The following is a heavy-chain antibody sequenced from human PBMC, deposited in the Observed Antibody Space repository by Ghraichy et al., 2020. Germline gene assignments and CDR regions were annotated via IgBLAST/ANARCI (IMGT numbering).Heavy chain of an antibody. Sequence: SETLSLTCSVSGGSISSSSYYWGWIRQPPGKGLEWIGNIYYSGSTYYNPSLKSRVTISVDTSKNQFSLKLSSVTAADTAVYFCARHYCSGGSCYFPYYYGMDVWGQGTTVTVSS. CDR1: GGSISSSSYY. CDR2: IYYSGST. D-gene: IGHD2-15*01. V-gene: IGHV4-39*01. CDR3: ARHYCSGGSCYFPYYYGMDV. J-gene: IGHJ6*02.